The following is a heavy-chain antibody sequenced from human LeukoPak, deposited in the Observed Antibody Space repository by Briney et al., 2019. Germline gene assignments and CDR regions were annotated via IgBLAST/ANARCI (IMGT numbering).Heavy chain of an antibody. Sequence: SVTGSCKAFERTFSSYAISWVRQAPGQGLEWMGGIIPIFGTANYAQKFQGRVTITADESTSTAYMELSSLRSEDTAVYYCASWKVQIQLCPVYYYYGMDVWGQGTTVTVSS. V-gene: IGHV1-69*13. CDR3: ASWKVQIQLCPVYYYYGMDV. CDR2: IIPIFGTA. CDR1: ERTFSSYA. J-gene: IGHJ6*02. D-gene: IGHD5-18*01.